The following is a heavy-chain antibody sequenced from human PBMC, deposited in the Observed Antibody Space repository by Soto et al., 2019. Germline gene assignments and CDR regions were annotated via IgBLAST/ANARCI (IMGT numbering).Heavy chain of an antibody. D-gene: IGHD1-26*01. CDR2: IHHSGTT. CDR3: ARCPGAGTAIEWVDL. CDR1: GGSISEVIYY. V-gene: IGHV4-31*01. J-gene: IGHJ5*02. Sequence: QVQLQESGPGLAKPSETLSLTCTVDGGSISEVIYYWNWLRQFQGRGLEWVGHIHHSGTTKLNSSLKSSLISSVATSKNQISLRLTPVTAAVTAAYLCARCPGAGTAIEWVDLWGQGTLVTVSS.